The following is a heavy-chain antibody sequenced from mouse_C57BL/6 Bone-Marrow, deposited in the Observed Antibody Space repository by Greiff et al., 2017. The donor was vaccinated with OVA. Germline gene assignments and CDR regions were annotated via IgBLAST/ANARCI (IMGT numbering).Heavy chain of an antibody. J-gene: IGHJ2*01. Sequence: VQLQQSGAELVKPGASVKMSCKASVYTFTSYWITWVKQRPGQGLEWIGDIFPGSGSTNYNEKFKSKATLTVDTSSSTAYMQLSSLTSEDSAVYYCARDYSNLFDYWGQGTTLTVSS. CDR3: ARDYSNLFDY. CDR2: IFPGSGST. V-gene: IGHV1-55*01. CDR1: VYTFTSYW. D-gene: IGHD2-5*01.